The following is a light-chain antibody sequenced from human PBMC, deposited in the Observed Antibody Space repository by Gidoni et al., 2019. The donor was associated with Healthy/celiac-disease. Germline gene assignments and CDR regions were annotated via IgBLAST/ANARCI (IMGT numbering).Light chain of an antibody. V-gene: IGKV1-39*01. J-gene: IGKJ5*01. CDR1: QDISSY. CDR2: AAS. CDR3: QQSDSTPPIT. Sequence: IQMTQSSSSLSASVGDRVTITCRASQDISSYLNWYQQKPGKAPKLLIYAASSLQSGVPSRFSGSGSGTDFTLTISSLQPEDFATYYCQQSDSTPPITFGQGTRLEIK.